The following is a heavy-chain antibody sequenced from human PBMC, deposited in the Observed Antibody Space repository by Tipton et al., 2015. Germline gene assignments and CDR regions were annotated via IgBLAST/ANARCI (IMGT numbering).Heavy chain of an antibody. D-gene: IGHD3-3*01. CDR2: IYESGTT. Sequence: TLSLTCAVAGYSISSGFYWGWIRQPPGKDLEWIASIYESGTTYYNPSLKSRVIIPVDTAKNQFSLKLSSVTAADTAVYYCARTFHDVWGRANWFNPWGQGTLVTVSS. CDR1: GYSISSGFY. J-gene: IGHJ5*02. V-gene: IGHV4-38-2*01. CDR3: ARTFHDVWGRANWFNP.